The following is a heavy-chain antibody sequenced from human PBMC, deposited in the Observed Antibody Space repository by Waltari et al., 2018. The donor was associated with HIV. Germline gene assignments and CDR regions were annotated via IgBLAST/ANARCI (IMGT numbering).Heavy chain of an antibody. Sequence: VQLQQWGAGLLMPSDTLSLTCAVYGASFSGSSWTWIRQAPGKGLQGIGEIDHYGVSEFIPALTGRVPLFVDSSKKQFSLTLLSVTAADTAQYYGARARSIRVRGEWGWDSQFYGLDVWGQGTTVIVSS. V-gene: IGHV4-34*02. CDR1: GASFSGSS. J-gene: IGHJ6*02. D-gene: IGHD3-10*01. CDR2: IDHYGVS. CDR3: ARARSIRVRGEWGWDSQFYGLDV.